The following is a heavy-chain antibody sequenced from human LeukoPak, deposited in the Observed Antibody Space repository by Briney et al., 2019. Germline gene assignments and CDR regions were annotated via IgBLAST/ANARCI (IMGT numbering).Heavy chain of an antibody. D-gene: IGHD3-22*01. Sequence: SETLSLTCAVYGGSFSGYYWSWIRQPPGKGLEWIGEINHSGSTNYNPSLKSRVTISVDTSKNQFSLKLSSVTAADTAVYYCAGPHLDYYDSSGYSYWGQGTLVTVSS. CDR3: AGPHLDYYDSSGYSY. CDR1: GGSFSGYY. J-gene: IGHJ4*02. CDR2: INHSGST. V-gene: IGHV4-34*01.